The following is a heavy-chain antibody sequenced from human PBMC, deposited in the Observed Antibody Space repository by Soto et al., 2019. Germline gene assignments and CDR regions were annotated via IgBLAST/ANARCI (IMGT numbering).Heavy chain of an antibody. J-gene: IGHJ5*01. CDR3: AKDAVPYNGKWDWFDS. V-gene: IGHV3-23*04. CDR1: RFTFSDFA. D-gene: IGHD1-20*01. Sequence: EVQLVESGGGLVQPGGSLTLSCAASRFTFSDFAMSWVRQAPGKGLEWVSSIGGGGTDTYYADSVKGRFTISRDNSKNTLYLQMDSLRDEDTAVYYCAKDAVPYNGKWDWFDSWGQGTLVIVSS. CDR2: IGGGGTDT.